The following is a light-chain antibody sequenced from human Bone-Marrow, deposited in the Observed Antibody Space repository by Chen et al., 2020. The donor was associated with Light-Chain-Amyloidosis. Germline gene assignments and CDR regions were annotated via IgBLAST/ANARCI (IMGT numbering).Light chain of an antibody. CDR1: GSNVGGYNH. Sequence: QSALPHPSAVSCSPEPSITTSCTGTGSNVGGYNHVSWYQQHTAKAPKLMIDEVTNPPSWVPDSCSGSKSDNTASLTISGLQTEDEADYFCSSYTITSPRVFGSGTRVTVL. CDR3: SSYTITSPRV. V-gene: IGLV2-14*01. CDR2: EVT. J-gene: IGLJ1*01.